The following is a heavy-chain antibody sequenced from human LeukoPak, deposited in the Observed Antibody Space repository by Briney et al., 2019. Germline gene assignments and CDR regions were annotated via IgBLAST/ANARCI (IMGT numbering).Heavy chain of an antibody. CDR2: IYYSGST. D-gene: IGHD3-9*01. V-gene: IGHV4-39*01. CDR1: GGSISNSAYY. Sequence: PSETLSLTCTVSGGSISNSAYYWGWIRQPPGKGLEWIGSIYYSGSTYYNPSLKSRVTISVDTSKNQFSLKLSSVTAADTAVYYCARHPDNYDILTGYYRLDAFDIWGQGTMVTVSS. J-gene: IGHJ3*02. CDR3: ARHPDNYDILTGYYRLDAFDI.